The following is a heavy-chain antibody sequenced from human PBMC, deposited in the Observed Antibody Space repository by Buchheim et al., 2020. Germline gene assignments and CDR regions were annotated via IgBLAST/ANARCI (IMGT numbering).Heavy chain of an antibody. Sequence: QVQLVESGGGVVQPGRSLRLSCAASGFTFSSYGMHWVRQAPGKGLEWVAVISYDGSNKYYADSVKGRFTISRDNSKYTLYLQMNSLRAEDTAVYYCAKDGVSYFDYGGLDYWGQGTL. CDR1: GFTFSSYG. V-gene: IGHV3-30*18. D-gene: IGHD3-9*01. J-gene: IGHJ4*02. CDR3: AKDGVSYFDYGGLDY. CDR2: ISYDGSNK.